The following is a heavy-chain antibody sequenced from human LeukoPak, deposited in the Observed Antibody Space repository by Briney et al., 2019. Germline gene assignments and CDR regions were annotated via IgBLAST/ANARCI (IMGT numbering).Heavy chain of an antibody. CDR2: IYYSGST. CDR1: GGSISSSSYY. V-gene: IGHV4-39*07. Sequence: SETLSLTCTVSGGSISSSSYYWAWIRQPPGKGLEWIGSIYYSGSTYYNPSLKSRVTMSVDTSKNQFSLKLTSVTAADTAIYYCARGSSGTGYYSFDYWGQGTQVTVTS. J-gene: IGHJ4*02. CDR3: ARGSSGTGYYSFDY. D-gene: IGHD3-9*01.